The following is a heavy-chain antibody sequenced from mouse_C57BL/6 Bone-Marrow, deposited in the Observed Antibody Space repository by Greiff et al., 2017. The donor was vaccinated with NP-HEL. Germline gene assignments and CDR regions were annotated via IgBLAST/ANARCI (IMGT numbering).Heavy chain of an antibody. J-gene: IGHJ1*03. Sequence: EVHLVESGGGLVKPGGSLKLSCAASGFTFSSYTMSWVRQTPEKGLEWVATISGGGGNTYYPDSVKGRFTISRDNAKNTLYLQMSSLRSEDTALYYCARPDYDGASVWGTGTTVTVSS. D-gene: IGHD2-4*01. CDR2: ISGGGGNT. CDR1: GFTFSSYT. V-gene: IGHV5-9*01. CDR3: ARPDYDGASV.